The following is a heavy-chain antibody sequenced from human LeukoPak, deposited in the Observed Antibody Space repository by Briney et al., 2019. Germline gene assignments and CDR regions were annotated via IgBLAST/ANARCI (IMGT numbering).Heavy chain of an antibody. Sequence: SETLSLTCAVYGGSFSGYYWSWIRQPPGKGLEWIGEINHSGSTNYNPSLKSRVTISVDTSKNQFSLKLSSVTAADTAVYYCASAAGTTAFDYWGQGTLVTVSS. J-gene: IGHJ4*02. D-gene: IGHD6-13*01. V-gene: IGHV4-34*01. CDR3: ASAAGTTAFDY. CDR1: GGSFSGYY. CDR2: INHSGST.